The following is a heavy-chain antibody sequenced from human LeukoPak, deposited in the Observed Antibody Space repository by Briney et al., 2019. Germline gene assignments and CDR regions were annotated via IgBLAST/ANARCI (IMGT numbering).Heavy chain of an antibody. D-gene: IGHD6-13*01. CDR1: GYTFTSYD. J-gene: IGHJ4*02. Sequence: ASVKVSCKASGYTFTSYDINWVRQATGQGLEWMGWMNPNSSNTGYAQKFQGRVTMTRNTSISTAYMELSSLRSEDTAVYYCARGQIAAAGPLDYWGQGTLVTVSS. V-gene: IGHV1-8*01. CDR3: ARGQIAAAGPLDY. CDR2: MNPNSSNT.